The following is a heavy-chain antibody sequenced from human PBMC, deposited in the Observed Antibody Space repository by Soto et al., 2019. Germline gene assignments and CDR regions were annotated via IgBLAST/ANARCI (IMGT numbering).Heavy chain of an antibody. D-gene: IGHD4-17*01. V-gene: IGHV4-39*01. CDR2: IYYSGST. J-gene: IGHJ6*03. CDR3: ARHKHYGDPFDMDV. Sequence: TSETLSLTCTVSGGSISSSSYYWGWIRQPPGKGLEWIGSIYYSGSTYYNPSLKSRVTISVDTSKNQFSLKLSSVTAADTAVYYCARHKHYGDPFDMDVWGKGATVTVSS. CDR1: GGSISSSSYY.